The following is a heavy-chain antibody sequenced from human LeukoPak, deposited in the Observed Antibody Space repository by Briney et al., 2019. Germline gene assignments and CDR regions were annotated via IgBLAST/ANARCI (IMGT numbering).Heavy chain of an antibody. V-gene: IGHV4-39*07. J-gene: IGHJ4*02. CDR1: GASIRTSKYY. CDR3: ARDPNEPGSHSDY. Sequence: SETLSLTCTVSGASIRTSKYYWGWIRQPPGKGLEWMGSIYNSGNTNYNPPLKSRVTVSVDTSKNQFSLKLTSVTAADTAVYYCARDPNEPGSHSDYWGQGTLVTVSS. D-gene: IGHD1-26*01. CDR2: IYNSGNT.